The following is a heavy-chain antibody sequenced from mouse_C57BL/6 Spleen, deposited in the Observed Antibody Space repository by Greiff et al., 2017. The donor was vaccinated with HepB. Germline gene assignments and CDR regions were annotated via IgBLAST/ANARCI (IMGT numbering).Heavy chain of an antibody. D-gene: IGHD3-3*01. CDR1: GFSLTSYG. CDR3: ARKGGRGYAMDY. J-gene: IGHJ4*01. V-gene: IGHV2-2*01. Sequence: VMLVESGPGLVQPSQRLSITCTVSGFSLTSYGVHWVRQSPGKGLEWLGVIWSGGSTDYNAAFISRLSISKDNSKSQVFFKMNSLQADDTAIYYCARKGGRGYAMDYWGQGTSVTVSS. CDR2: IWSGGST.